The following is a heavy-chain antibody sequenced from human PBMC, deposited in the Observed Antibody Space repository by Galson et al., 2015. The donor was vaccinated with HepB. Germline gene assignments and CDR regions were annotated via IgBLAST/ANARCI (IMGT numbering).Heavy chain of an antibody. CDR2: ISHSGST. CDR1: GGSFRADS. D-gene: IGHD3-16*01. Sequence: ETLSLTCAVYGGSFRADSWSWIRQPPGKGLEWVGEISHSGSTNYRPSLKSRVTISLDTSKNQFSLRLSSVTAADTAVYYCARVALKGAQYAMDVWGQGTTVTVAS. CDR3: ARVALKGAQYAMDV. J-gene: IGHJ6*02. V-gene: IGHV4-34*01.